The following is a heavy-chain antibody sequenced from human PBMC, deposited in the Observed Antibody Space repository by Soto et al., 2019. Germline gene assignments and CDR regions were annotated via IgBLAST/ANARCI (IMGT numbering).Heavy chain of an antibody. V-gene: IGHV3-74*01. D-gene: IGHD3-16*01. CDR3: ASPLLSGRGSLMDV. CDR1: GFTVSSYW. J-gene: IGHJ6*04. Sequence: EVQLVESGGGLVQPGGSLRLSCAASGFTVSSYWMHWVRQVPGKGLVWVSRINSDGSSTSYADSVKGRFTISRDNAKNTLYLQMNSLRADDTAVYYCASPLLSGRGSLMDVWGKGTTVTVSS. CDR2: INSDGSST.